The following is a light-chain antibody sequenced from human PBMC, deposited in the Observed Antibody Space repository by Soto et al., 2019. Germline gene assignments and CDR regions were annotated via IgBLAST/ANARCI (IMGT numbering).Light chain of an antibody. CDR1: QSVSSN. CDR3: QQYHNWPPWT. CDR2: GAS. Sequence: EVVWTKFAATLSFSPRERATLSCRASQSVSSNLAWYQQKPGQAPRLLIYGASTRATGSPARFSGSGYGTGLTLTISSLHSEAFAVYCCQQYHNWPPWTFGQGPKVEIK. V-gene: IGKV3-15*01. J-gene: IGKJ1*01.